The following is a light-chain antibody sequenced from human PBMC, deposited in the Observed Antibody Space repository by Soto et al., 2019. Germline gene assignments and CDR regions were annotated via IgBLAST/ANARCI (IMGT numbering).Light chain of an antibody. J-gene: IGKJ1*01. V-gene: IGKV1-5*01. CDR3: QQYNIYPWT. CDR1: QSISNR. Sequence: IQITQSPSTLSASVGDGVTITCRASQSISNRLAWYQQRPGKAPKYLIYDASTLDSGAPSRFSGSGFGTEFTLSISSLQPDDFATYYCQQYNIYPWTFGQGTKVDI. CDR2: DAS.